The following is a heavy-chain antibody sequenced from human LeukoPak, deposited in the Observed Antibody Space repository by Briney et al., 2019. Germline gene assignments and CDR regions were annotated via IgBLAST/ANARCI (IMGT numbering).Heavy chain of an antibody. V-gene: IGHV1-2*02. Sequence: ASVKVSCKASGYTFTGYYMHWVRQAPGQGREWMGWINPNSGGTNYTQKFQGRVTMTRDTSISTAYMELSRLRSDDTAVYYCARGRRTGTAFLDYWGQGTLVTVSS. CDR1: GYTFTGYY. D-gene: IGHD1-1*01. CDR2: INPNSGGT. CDR3: ARGRRTGTAFLDY. J-gene: IGHJ4*02.